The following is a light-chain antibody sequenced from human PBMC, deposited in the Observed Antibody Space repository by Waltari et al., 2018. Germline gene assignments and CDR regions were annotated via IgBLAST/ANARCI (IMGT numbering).Light chain of an antibody. Sequence: SYELTDSISVSVALGQTAKIACGGDNIGSKSVHWYQQKPGQPPILVIYRDIRRPSGIPEPFSGSNSGNTATLTISRAQVVDEADYFCQVWASGTYIFAGGTKLTVL. CDR2: RDI. CDR1: NIGSKS. J-gene: IGLJ1*01. V-gene: IGLV3-9*01. CDR3: QVWASGTYI.